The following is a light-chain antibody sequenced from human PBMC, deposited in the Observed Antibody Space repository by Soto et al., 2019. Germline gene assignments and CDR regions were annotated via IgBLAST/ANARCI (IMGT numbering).Light chain of an antibody. CDR3: QQRSNWPPLT. CDR2: DAS. J-gene: IGKJ3*01. CDR1: QSVSKY. Sequence: EIVLTQSPATLSLSPGERATLSCRASQSVSKYLAWYQQKPGQAPRLLIYDASNRATGIPARFSGSGSGTDFTLTISSLEPEDFAVYYCQQRSNWPPLTFGPGTKVHIK. V-gene: IGKV3-11*01.